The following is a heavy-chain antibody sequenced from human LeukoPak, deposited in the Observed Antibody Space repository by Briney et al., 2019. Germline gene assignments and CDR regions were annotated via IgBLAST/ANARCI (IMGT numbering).Heavy chain of an antibody. D-gene: IGHD2-2*01. Sequence: PGGSLRLSCSASGFTFSRYAMHCVRQAPGKGLEYVSVISGNGDSTYYADSVKGRFTISRDNSKNTLYLQMSSLRAEDTAVYYCVKGRVSSDVKARVPGDSLYYGMDVWGQGTTVTVSS. CDR1: GFTFSRYA. CDR3: VKGRVSSDVKARVPGDSLYYGMDV. CDR2: ISGNGDST. J-gene: IGHJ6*02. V-gene: IGHV3-64D*09.